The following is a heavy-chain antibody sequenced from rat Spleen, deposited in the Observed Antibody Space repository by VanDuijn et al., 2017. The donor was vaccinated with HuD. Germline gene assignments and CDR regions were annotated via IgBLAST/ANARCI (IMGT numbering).Heavy chain of an antibody. J-gene: IGHJ4*01. Sequence: EVQLVESGGGLVQPGRSLKLSCAASGFTFSNYGMAWVRQAPKKGLEWVASISPVTNTTFYRDSGKGRFTISRDNAKSTLYLQMNSLRSEDTANYYYTRDRDYGGPYVMDAWGQGASVTVSS. CDR2: ISPVTNTT. CDR1: GFTFSNYG. D-gene: IGHD1-11*01. CDR3: TRDRDYGGPYVMDA. V-gene: IGHV5S13*01.